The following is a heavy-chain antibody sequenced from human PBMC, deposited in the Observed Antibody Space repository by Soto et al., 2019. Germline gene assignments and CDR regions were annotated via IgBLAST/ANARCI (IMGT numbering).Heavy chain of an antibody. Sequence: SETLSLTCAVYGGSFSGYYWSWVRQPPGKGLEWIGEINHSGSTNYNPSLKSRVTISVDTSKNQFSLKLSSVTAADTAVYYCARLAAMVTYYYYYGMDVWGQGTTVTVSS. CDR2: INHSGST. CDR1: GGSFSGYY. V-gene: IGHV4-34*01. J-gene: IGHJ6*02. D-gene: IGHD5-18*01. CDR3: ARLAAMVTYYYYYGMDV.